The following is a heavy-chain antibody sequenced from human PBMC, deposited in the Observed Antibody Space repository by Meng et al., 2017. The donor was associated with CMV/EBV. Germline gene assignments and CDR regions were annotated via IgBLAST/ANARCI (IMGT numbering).Heavy chain of an antibody. V-gene: IGHV4-39*07. CDR1: SRYY. D-gene: IGHD2-2*01. CDR3: ARDLGGYCSSTSCRPNWFDP. Sequence: SRYYGGWIRRPPGKGGEWIGRIYYSRSTYYNPSLKGRVTISIDTSKDQFSLKLSSVTAADTAVYYCARDLGGYCSSTSCRPNWFDPWGQGTLVTVSS. J-gene: IGHJ5*02. CDR2: IYYSRST.